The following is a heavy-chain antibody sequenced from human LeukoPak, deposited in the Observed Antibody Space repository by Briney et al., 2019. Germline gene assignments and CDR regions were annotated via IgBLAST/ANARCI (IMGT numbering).Heavy chain of an antibody. D-gene: IGHD6-13*01. CDR1: GFTFSSYA. V-gene: IGHV3-23*01. CDR2: ISGGGATT. CDR3: AKSTGYSTTGRDFDS. J-gene: IGHJ4*02. Sequence: GGSLRLSCAASGFTFSSYAMSWVRQAPGKGLEWVSDISGGGATTFYADSVKGRFTISRDNSKNTLYLQLGSLRAEDTAVYYGAKSTGYSTTGRDFDSWGRGTLVTVSS.